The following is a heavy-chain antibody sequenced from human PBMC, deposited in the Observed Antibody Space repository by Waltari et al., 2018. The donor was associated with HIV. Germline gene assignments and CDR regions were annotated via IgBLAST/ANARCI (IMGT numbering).Heavy chain of an antibody. CDR1: GFPFSNYE. D-gene: IGHD3-22*01. Sequence: EVQLVESGGGLVQPGWSLRLSCAASGFPFSNYEMNWVRQAPGIGLEWISYISSSGSTIYYADSVKDRLTISRHNAKNSLYVQMNSLRAEDTAVYYCARSGLYDTSCYYAPFGYWGQGTLVTVSS. CDR3: ARSGLYDTSCYYAPFGY. CDR2: ISSSGSTI. V-gene: IGHV3-48*03. J-gene: IGHJ4*02.